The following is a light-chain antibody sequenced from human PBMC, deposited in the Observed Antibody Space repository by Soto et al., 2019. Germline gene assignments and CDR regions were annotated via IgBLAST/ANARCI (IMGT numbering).Light chain of an antibody. CDR3: QQCNDWPHT. Sequence: EIVMTQSPATLSVSPGERATLSCRASQSVSSNLAWYQQKPGQAPRLLIYGASTRATGIPARFSGRGSATEFTLTISSLQSEDCAVYYCQQCNDWPHTFGQRTKMETK. CDR1: QSVSSN. CDR2: GAS. V-gene: IGKV3-15*01. J-gene: IGKJ2*01.